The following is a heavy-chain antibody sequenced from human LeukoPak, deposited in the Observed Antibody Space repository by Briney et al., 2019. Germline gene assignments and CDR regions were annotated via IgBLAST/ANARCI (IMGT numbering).Heavy chain of an antibody. CDR3: ARALAAAGDNWFDP. CDR1: GGSFSGYY. D-gene: IGHD6-13*01. J-gene: IGHJ5*02. V-gene: IGHV3-11*01. Sequence: LSLTCAVYGGSFSGYYWSWIRQAPGKGLEWVSYISSSGSTIYYADSVEGRFTISRDNAKNSLYLQMNSLRAEDTAVYYCARALAAAGDNWFDPWGQGTLVTVSS. CDR2: ISSSGSTI.